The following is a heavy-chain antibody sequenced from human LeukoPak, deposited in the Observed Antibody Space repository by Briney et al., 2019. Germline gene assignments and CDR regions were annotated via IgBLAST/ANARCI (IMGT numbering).Heavy chain of an antibody. D-gene: IGHD2-15*01. CDR2: IYYSGNT. V-gene: IGHV4-39*01. CDR1: GGSISSTNYY. Sequence: PSQTLSLTCTVSGGSISSTNYYWGWIRQPPGKGLEWIGSIYYSGNTYYNPSLKSRVTISVDTSKNQFSLWLNSVTAADTAVYHCARHWKCSDGSCYYFDSWGQGTLVTVSS. CDR3: ARHWKCSDGSCYYFDS. J-gene: IGHJ4*02.